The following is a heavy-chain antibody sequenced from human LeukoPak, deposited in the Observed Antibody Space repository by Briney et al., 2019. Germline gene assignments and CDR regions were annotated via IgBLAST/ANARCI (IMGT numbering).Heavy chain of an antibody. CDR2: ISYSGST. CDR1: GGSISSHY. D-gene: IGHD4-17*01. V-gene: IGHV4-59*11. Sequence: SETLTLTCTVSGGSISSHYWTWIRQSPGKGLEWIGYISYSGSTNYNPSLKSRVTLSVDTSKNQFPPKLSSVTAADTAVYYCARDPTTVTKGFDIWGQGTTVTVSS. CDR3: ARDPTTVTKGFDI. J-gene: IGHJ3*02.